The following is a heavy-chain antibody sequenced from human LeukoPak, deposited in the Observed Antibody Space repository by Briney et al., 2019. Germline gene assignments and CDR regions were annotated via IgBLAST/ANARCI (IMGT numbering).Heavy chain of an antibody. CDR2: ISGSGGST. CDR1: GLTLSNYG. CDR3: AKRGVVIRVILVGFHQEASYFDS. V-gene: IGHV3-23*01. J-gene: IGHJ4*02. D-gene: IGHD3-22*01. Sequence: GGSLRLSCAVSGLTLSNYGMSWVRQAPGRGVEGVAGISGSGGSTNYADSVKGRVTISRDNPKNTLYLHMNSLRPEDTPVYFCAKRGVVIRVILVGFHQEASYFDSWGQGALVTVSS.